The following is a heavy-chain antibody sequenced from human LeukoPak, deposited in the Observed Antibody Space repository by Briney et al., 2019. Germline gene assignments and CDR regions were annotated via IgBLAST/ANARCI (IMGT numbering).Heavy chain of an antibody. J-gene: IGHJ3*02. Sequence: SETLSLTCTVSGGSISSGGYYWSWIRQPPGKGLEWIGCIYHSGSTYYNPSLKSRVTLSVDRSKNQFSLKLSSVTAADTAVYYCARSGIAAAGTGIGDAFDIWGQGTMVTVSS. CDR2: IYHSGST. V-gene: IGHV4-30-2*01. CDR3: ARSGIAAAGTGIGDAFDI. CDR1: GGSISSGGYY. D-gene: IGHD6-13*01.